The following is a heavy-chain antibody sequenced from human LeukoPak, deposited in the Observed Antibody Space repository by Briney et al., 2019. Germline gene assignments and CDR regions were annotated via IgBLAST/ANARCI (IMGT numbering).Heavy chain of an antibody. Sequence: SETLSLTCTVSGGSISSGDYYWSWIRQPPGKGLEWIGYIYYSGSTYYNPSLKSRVTISVDTSKNQFSLKLSSVTAADTAAYYCAREHYYYGMDVWGQGTTVTVSS. CDR2: IYYSGST. V-gene: IGHV4-30-4*01. J-gene: IGHJ6*02. CDR1: GGSISSGDYY. CDR3: AREHYYYGMDV.